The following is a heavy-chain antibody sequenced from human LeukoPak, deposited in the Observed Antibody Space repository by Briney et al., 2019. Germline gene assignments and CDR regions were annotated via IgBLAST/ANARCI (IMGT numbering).Heavy chain of an antibody. CDR3: AKGPSRLIYYDSSGYYDY. Sequence: PGGSLRLSCAASGFSFGSYWMSWVRQAPGKGLEWGANIKQEGSEKFYVDSVKGRFTISRDNAKNLLYLQMNSLRAEDTAVYYCAKGPSRLIYYDSSGYYDYWGQGTLVTVSS. CDR1: GFSFGSYW. D-gene: IGHD3-22*01. V-gene: IGHV3-7*03. J-gene: IGHJ4*02. CDR2: IKQEGSEK.